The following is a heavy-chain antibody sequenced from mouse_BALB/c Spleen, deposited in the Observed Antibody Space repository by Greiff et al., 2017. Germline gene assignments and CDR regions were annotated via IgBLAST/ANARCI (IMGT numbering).Heavy chain of an antibody. Sequence: VQLQESGPGLVAPSQSLSITCTVSGFSLTSYGVHWVRQPPGKGLEWLGVIWAGGSTNYNSALMSRLSISKDNSKSQVFLKMNSLQTDDTAMYYCARDKGYGYDVGYFDVWGAGTTVTDSS. CDR1: GFSLTSYG. CDR2: IWAGGST. J-gene: IGHJ1*01. D-gene: IGHD2-2*01. V-gene: IGHV2-9*02. CDR3: ARDKGYGYDVGYFDV.